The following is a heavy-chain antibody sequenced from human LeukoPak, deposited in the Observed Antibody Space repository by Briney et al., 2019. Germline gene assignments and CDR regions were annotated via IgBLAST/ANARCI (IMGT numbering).Heavy chain of an antibody. Sequence: GGSLRLSCAASGFTFSSYGMHWVRQAPGKGLEWVAFIRYDGSNRFYADSVKGRFTISRDNSKNTLYVQMNSLRAEDTAVYYCATTIFGVVMTPGYWGQGTLVTVSS. D-gene: IGHD3-3*01. J-gene: IGHJ4*02. CDR1: GFTFSSYG. CDR3: ATTIFGVVMTPGY. CDR2: IRYDGSNR. V-gene: IGHV3-30*02.